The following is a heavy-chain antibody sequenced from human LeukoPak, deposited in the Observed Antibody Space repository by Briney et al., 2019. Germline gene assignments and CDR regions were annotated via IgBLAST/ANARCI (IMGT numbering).Heavy chain of an antibody. D-gene: IGHD2-21*01. CDR1: VLTFNNFG. CDR3: ARYCGGDCYGMDV. Sequence: PGGSLRLSCVASVLTFNNFGITWVRHAPWEGREWVASINQDGSERYYVDSVKGRFTISRDNAKNSLYLQMNSLRAEDTAIYYCARYCGGDCYGMDVWGQGTTVTVSS. J-gene: IGHJ6*02. V-gene: IGHV3-7*01. CDR2: INQDGSER.